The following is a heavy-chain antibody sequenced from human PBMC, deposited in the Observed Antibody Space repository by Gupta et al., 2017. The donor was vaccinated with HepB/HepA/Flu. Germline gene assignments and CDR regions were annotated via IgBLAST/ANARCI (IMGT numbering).Heavy chain of an antibody. D-gene: IGHD4-23*01. CDR1: GFTFSNYG. CDR3: AKDDGGNSYLY. CDR2: ISYDGSKK. V-gene: IGHV3-30*18. J-gene: IGHJ4*02. Sequence: QVQLVQSGGGGVQPGTSLRLSSAVSGFTFSNYGMHWVRQAPGKGLEWVAVISYDGSKKLYVDSVKGRFIISRDNSKNTLYLQMNNLRAEDTAVYYCAKDDGGNSYLYWGQGSLVTVSS.